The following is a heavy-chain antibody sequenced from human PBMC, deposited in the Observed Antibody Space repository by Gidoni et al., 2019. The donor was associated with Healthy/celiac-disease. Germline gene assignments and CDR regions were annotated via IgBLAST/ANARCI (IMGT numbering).Heavy chain of an antibody. D-gene: IGHD2-15*01. CDR1: GFTFSSSA. V-gene: IGHV3-30-3*01. J-gene: IGHJ4*02. CDR2: ISYDGSNK. CDR3: ARTYLYCSGGSCNTLDY. Sequence: QVQLVESGGGVVQPGRSLRLSCAASGFTFSSSAMHWVRQDPGKGLEWVAVISYDGSNKYYADSVKGRFTISRDNSKNTLYLQMNSLRAEDTAVYYCARTYLYCSGGSCNTLDYWGQGTLVTVSS.